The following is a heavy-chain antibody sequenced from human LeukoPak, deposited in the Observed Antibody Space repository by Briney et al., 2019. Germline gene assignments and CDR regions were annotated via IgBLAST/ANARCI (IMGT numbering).Heavy chain of an antibody. D-gene: IGHD4-17*01. CDR2: IYSGGST. V-gene: IGHV3-66*01. CDR3: ARGNHYGDGGIIDY. J-gene: IGHJ4*02. CDR1: GFTFSSYS. Sequence: PGGSLRLSCAASGFTFSSYSMNWVRQAPGKGLEWVSVIYSGGSTYYADSVKGRFTISRDNSKNTLYLQMNSLRAEDTAVYYCARGNHYGDGGIIDYWGQGTLVTVSS.